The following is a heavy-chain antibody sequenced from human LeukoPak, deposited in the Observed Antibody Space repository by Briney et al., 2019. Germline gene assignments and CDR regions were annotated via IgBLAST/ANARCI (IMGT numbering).Heavy chain of an antibody. D-gene: IGHD3-16*01. J-gene: IGHJ4*02. V-gene: IGHV3-23*01. CDR2: ISGSGTGT. Sequence: GGSLRLSCAASGFTFSSSAMSWVRQAPGKGLYWVSAISGSGTGTYYADSVKGRFTISRDNSKNTLYLQMNSLRAEDTAVYYCARASLGFDYWGQGTLVTVSS. CDR1: GFTFSSSA. CDR3: ARASLGFDY.